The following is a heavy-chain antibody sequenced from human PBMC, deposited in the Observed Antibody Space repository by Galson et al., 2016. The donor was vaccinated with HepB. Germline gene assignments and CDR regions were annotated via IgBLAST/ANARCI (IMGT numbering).Heavy chain of an antibody. J-gene: IGHJ4*02. CDR1: GFTFSNYG. D-gene: IGHD2-8*02. CDR2: LWHDGSDK. CDR3: AGDRGTGYDHPYFDF. V-gene: IGHV3-33*01. Sequence: SLRLSCAASGFTFSNYGMHWVRQAPGKGLEWVSLLWHDGSDKYYLESVKGRFTISRDNSKNMLYLQMNSLRVDDTAVYYCAGDRGTGYDHPYFDFRGQGTLVTVSS.